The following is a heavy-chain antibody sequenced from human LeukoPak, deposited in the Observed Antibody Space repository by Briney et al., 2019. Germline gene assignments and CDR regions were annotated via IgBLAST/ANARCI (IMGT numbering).Heavy chain of an antibody. CDR2: IYYSGST. CDR3: ARGTPYGDNSYFDY. J-gene: IGHJ4*02. CDR1: GGSISSYY. V-gene: IGHV4-59*08. Sequence: SETLSLTCTVSGGSISSYYWSWIRQPPGKGLEWIGYIYYSGSTYYNPSLKSRVTISVDTSKNQFSLKLSSVTAADTAVYYCARGTPYGDNSYFDYWGQGTLVTVSS. D-gene: IGHD4-17*01.